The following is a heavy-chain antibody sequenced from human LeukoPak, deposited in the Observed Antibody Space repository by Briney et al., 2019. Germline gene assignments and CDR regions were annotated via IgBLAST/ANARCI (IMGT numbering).Heavy chain of an antibody. CDR2: INHSGST. J-gene: IGHJ4*02. CDR1: GGSFSGYY. CDR3: AWRYSYGYDLYDY. Sequence: SETLSLTCAVYGGSFSGYYWSWIRQPPGKGLEWIGEINHSGSTNYNPSLKSRVTISVDTSKNQFSLKLSSVTAADTAVYYCAWRYSYGYDLYDYWGQGTLVTVSS. V-gene: IGHV4-34*01. D-gene: IGHD5-18*01.